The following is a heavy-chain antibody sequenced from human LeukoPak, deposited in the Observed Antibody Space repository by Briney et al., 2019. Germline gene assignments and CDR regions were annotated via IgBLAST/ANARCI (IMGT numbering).Heavy chain of an antibody. D-gene: IGHD3-16*02. CDR2: ISSSGSTI. V-gene: IGHV3-11*01. Sequence: PGGSLRLSCAASGFTFSDYYMSWIRQAPGKGLEWVSYISSSGSTIYYADSVKGRFTISRDNAKNSLYLQMNSLRAEDTAVYYCARKGYVWGSYRSYPYFDYWGQGTLVTVSS. CDR3: ARKGYVWGSYRSYPYFDY. CDR1: GFTFSDYY. J-gene: IGHJ4*02.